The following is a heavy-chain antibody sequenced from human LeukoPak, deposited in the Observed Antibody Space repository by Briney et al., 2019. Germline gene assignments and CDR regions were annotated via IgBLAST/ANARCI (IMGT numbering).Heavy chain of an antibody. CDR1: GYTFTGYY. CDR2: INPNTGGT. J-gene: IGHJ6*03. V-gene: IGHV1-2*02. Sequence: ASVKVSCKASGYTFTGYYMHWVRQAPGQGLDWMAWINPNTGGTNYAQKFQGRVTMTRDMSTSTVYMELSSLRSEDTAVYYCARDRCSGGSCYSDMDVWGKGTTVTVSS. D-gene: IGHD2-15*01. CDR3: ARDRCSGGSCYSDMDV.